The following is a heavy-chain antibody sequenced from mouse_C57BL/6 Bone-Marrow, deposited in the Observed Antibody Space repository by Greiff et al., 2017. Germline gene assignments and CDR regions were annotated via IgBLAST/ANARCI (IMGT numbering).Heavy chain of an antibody. Sequence: VQLQQSGAELVKPGASVKLSCTASGFNIKDYYMHWVKQRTEQGLEWIGRIDPEDGETKYAAKFQGKATITADTSSNTAYLQLSSLTSEDTAFYYCAFYDYYDFDYWGQGTTLTVSS. CDR2: IDPEDGET. V-gene: IGHV14-2*01. CDR1: GFNIKDYY. J-gene: IGHJ2*01. D-gene: IGHD2-4*01. CDR3: AFYDYYDFDY.